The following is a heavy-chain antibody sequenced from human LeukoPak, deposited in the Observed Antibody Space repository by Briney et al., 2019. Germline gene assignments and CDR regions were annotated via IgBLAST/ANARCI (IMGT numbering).Heavy chain of an antibody. V-gene: IGHV3-48*03. CDR3: ARETQYCSRTSCHGAFDI. Sequence: GGSLRLSCAASGFTFSSYEMNWVRQAPGKGLEWVSYISSSGSTIYYADSVKGRFTISRDNAKNSLYLQMNSLRAEDTAVHYCARETQYCSRTSCHGAFDIWGQGTMVTVSS. J-gene: IGHJ3*02. CDR1: GFTFSSYE. CDR2: ISSSGSTI. D-gene: IGHD2-2*01.